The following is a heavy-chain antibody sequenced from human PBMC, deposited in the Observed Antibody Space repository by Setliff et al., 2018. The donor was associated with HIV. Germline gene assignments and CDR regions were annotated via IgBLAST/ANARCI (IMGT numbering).Heavy chain of an antibody. Sequence: SETLSLTCTVSGDSIGTYYWSWIRQPPGQGLEWIGYIYTSGITDYNPSLKSRVTISGDTSKNQFSLKLSSVTAADTAVYYCARDRRGYYYGSGSCYMDVWGTGTTVTVSS. CDR1: GDSIGTYY. CDR2: IYTSGIT. V-gene: IGHV4-4*08. J-gene: IGHJ6*03. CDR3: ARDRRGYYYGSGSCYMDV. D-gene: IGHD3-10*01.